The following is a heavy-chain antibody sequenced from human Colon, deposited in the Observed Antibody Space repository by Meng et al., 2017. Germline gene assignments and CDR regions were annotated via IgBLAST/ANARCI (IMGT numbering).Heavy chain of an antibody. J-gene: IGHJ4*02. Sequence: SVKVSCKASGGTFSSYAISWVRQAPGQGLEWMGGIIPIFGTANYAQKFQGRVTITADESTSTAYMELSSLRSEDTAVYYCARSSSGYYYVDYWGQGTLVTVSS. CDR3: ARSSSGYYYVDY. CDR2: IIPIFGTA. D-gene: IGHD3-22*01. V-gene: IGHV1-69*13. CDR1: GGTFSSYA.